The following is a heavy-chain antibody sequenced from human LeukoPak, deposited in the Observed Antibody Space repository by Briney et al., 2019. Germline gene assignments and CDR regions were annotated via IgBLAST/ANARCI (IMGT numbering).Heavy chain of an antibody. D-gene: IGHD6-6*01. CDR3: AKPTGYSSSSGPDAFDI. CDR1: GFTFSSYA. J-gene: IGHJ3*02. V-gene: IGHV3-23*01. Sequence: GGSLRLSCAASGFTFSSYAMSWVRQAPGKGLEWVSSISGRGGNTNYADSVRGRFTISRDNSKNTLYLQMNSLRAEDTAVYYCAKPTGYSSSSGPDAFDIWGQGTMVTVSS. CDR2: ISGRGGNT.